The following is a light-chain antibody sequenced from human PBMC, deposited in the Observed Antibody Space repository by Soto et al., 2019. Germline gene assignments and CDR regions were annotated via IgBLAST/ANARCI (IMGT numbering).Light chain of an antibody. J-gene: IGLJ1*01. CDR2: QVT. V-gene: IGLV2-8*01. CDR3: MSYAGGNRFV. CDR1: INDVGGYNY. Sequence: QSALTQPPSASGSPGQSVTISCAGTINDVGGYNYVSWYQQHPGKVPHLMIYQVTKRPSGVPDRFSASKSDTTASLTISGLQAEDEGDYYCMSYAGGNRFVFGTGTKVTVL.